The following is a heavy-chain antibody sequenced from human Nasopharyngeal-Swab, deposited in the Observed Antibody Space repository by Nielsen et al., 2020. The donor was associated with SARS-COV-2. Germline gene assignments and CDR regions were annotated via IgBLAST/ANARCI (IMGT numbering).Heavy chain of an antibody. CDR3: TTDPQQWLVEYYYYMDV. Sequence: GASLKISCAASGFTFSNAWMSWVRQAPGKGLEWVGRIKSKTDGGTTDYAAPVKGRFTISRDDSKNTLYLQMNSLKTEDTAVYYCTTDPQQWLVEYYYYMDVWGKGTTVTASS. V-gene: IGHV3-15*01. CDR1: GFTFSNAW. CDR2: IKSKTDGGTT. D-gene: IGHD6-19*01. J-gene: IGHJ6*03.